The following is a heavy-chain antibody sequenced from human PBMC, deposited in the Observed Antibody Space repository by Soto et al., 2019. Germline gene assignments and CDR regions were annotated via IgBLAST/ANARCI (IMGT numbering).Heavy chain of an antibody. CDR1: GGTFSSYA. CDR2: IIPIFGTA. V-gene: IGHV1-69*13. CDR3: ASWAADTNYFDY. Sequence: SVKVSCKASGGTFSSYAISWVRQAPGQGLEWMGGIIPIFGTANYAQKFQGRVTITADESTSTAYMELSSLRSEDTAVYYCASWAADTNYFDYWGQGTLVTVSS. D-gene: IGHD6-13*01. J-gene: IGHJ4*02.